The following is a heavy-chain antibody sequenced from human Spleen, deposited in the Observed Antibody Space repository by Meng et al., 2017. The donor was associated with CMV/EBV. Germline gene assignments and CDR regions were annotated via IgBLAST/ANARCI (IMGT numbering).Heavy chain of an antibody. CDR3: ARGGSIAVLAPNWFDP. D-gene: IGHD3-10*01. J-gene: IGHJ5*02. CDR1: GGSIRSHY. V-gene: IGHV4-59*11. Sequence: SETLSLTCTVSGGSIRSHYWSWLRQPPGKGLEWIGYIYDSGSTKYNPSLKSRVTISVDTSKNHFSLKLSSVTAADTAVYYCARGGSIAVLAPNWFDPWGQGTLVTVSS. CDR2: IYDSGST.